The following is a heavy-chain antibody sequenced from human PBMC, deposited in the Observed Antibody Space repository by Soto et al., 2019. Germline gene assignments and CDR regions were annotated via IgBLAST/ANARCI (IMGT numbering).Heavy chain of an antibody. CDR3: ARGRFGSGWSPPMGY. CDR1: GGSFSGYY. Sequence: QVQLQQWGAGLLKPSETLSLTCAVYGGSFSGYYWSWIRQPPGKGLEWIGEINHSGSTNYNPSLKSRVTISVDTSKNQFSLKLSSVTAADTAVYYCARGRFGSGWSPPMGYWGQGTLVTVSS. J-gene: IGHJ4*02. V-gene: IGHV4-34*01. D-gene: IGHD6-19*01. CDR2: INHSGST.